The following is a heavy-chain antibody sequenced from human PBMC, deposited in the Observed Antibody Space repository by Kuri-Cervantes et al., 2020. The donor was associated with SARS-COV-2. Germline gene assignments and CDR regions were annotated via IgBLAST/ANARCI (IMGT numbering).Heavy chain of an antibody. CDR2: IIPIFGTA. J-gene: IGHJ4*02. V-gene: IGHV1-69*13. D-gene: IGHD6-6*01. Sequence: SVKVSCKASGGTFSSYAISWVRQAPGQGLEWMGGIIPIFGTANYAQKFQGRVTITADESTSTAYMELSSLRSEDTAVYYCARDIAAPPGFDYWGQGTLVTVSS. CDR1: GGTFSSYA. CDR3: ARDIAAPPGFDY.